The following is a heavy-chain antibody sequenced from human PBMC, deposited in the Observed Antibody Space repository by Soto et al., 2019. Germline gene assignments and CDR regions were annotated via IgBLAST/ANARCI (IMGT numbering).Heavy chain of an antibody. CDR3: ARGLYCSGGSCYSAGMDV. J-gene: IGHJ6*03. V-gene: IGHV1-8*01. CDR1: GYTFTSYD. D-gene: IGHD2-15*01. CDR2: MNPNSGNT. Sequence: ASVKVSCKASGYTFTSYDINWVRQATGQGLEWMGWMNPNSGNTGYAQKFQGRVTMTRNTSISTAYMELSSLRSEDTAVYYCARGLYCSGGSCYSAGMDVWGKGTTVTVSS.